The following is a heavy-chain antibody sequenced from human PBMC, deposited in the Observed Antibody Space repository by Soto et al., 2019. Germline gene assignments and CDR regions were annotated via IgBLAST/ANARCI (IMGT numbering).Heavy chain of an antibody. CDR3: ARHHGSPGSYFGMDV. CDR2: IYPGDSDT. J-gene: IGHJ6*02. V-gene: IGHV5-51*01. D-gene: IGHD6-13*01. Sequence: PRQSLKRSGTGCGYSVTSYWINWVRQMTGKGLEWMGIIYPGDSDTRYSPSFQGQVTISADKSINTAYLRWRSLKASDTAVYYCARHHGSPGSYFGMDVWGQGTTVTVSS. CDR1: GYSVTSYW.